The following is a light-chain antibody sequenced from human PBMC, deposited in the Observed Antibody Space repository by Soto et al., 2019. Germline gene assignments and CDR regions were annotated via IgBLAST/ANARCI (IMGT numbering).Light chain of an antibody. CDR1: SSNIGAGYD. Sequence: QSVLTQPPSVSGAPGQRVTISCTGSSSNIGAGYDVNWYQQLPGTAPKLLIYGHTNRPSGVPDQFSGSKSGSSASLAITGLQAEDEADYYCQSYDRTLSGCVFGTGTKVT. CDR2: GHT. V-gene: IGLV1-40*01. J-gene: IGLJ1*01. CDR3: QSYDRTLSGCV.